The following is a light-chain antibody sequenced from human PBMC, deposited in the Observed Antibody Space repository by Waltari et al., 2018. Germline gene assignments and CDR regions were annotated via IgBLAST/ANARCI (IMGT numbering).Light chain of an antibody. CDR3: QQYDISPLT. J-gene: IGKJ4*01. Sequence: EIVSTQSPGTLSLSPGDRATLSCRASQTVRTTYLAWDQQKPGQAPTLLIYGASSRATGIPDRFSGSGSGTDFSLTISSLEPEDFAVYYCQQYDISPLTFGGGTRVEIK. CDR1: QTVRTTY. CDR2: GAS. V-gene: IGKV3-20*01.